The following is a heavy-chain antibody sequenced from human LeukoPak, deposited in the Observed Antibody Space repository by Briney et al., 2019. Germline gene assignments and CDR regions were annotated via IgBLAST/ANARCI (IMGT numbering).Heavy chain of an antibody. Sequence: GASVKVSCKASGYTFTGYYMHWVRQAPGQGLEWMGWINPNSGGTNYAQKFQGRVTMTRDTSISTAYMELSRLRSDDTAVYYCARGGRYSSSWYYFDYWGQGALVTVSS. CDR1: GYTFTGYY. CDR2: INPNSGGT. D-gene: IGHD6-13*01. CDR3: ARGGRYSSSWYYFDY. V-gene: IGHV1-2*02. J-gene: IGHJ4*02.